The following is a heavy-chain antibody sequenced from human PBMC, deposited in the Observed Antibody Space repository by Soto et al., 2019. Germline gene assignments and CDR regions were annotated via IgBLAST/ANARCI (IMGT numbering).Heavy chain of an antibody. V-gene: IGHV6-1*01. Sequence: SQTLSLTCAISGDSVSSNSAAWNWIRQSPSRGLEWLGRTYYRSKWYNDYAVSVKSRITINPDTSKNQFSLQLNSVTPEDTAVYYWARERGSSSWYYDYYGMDVWGQGTTVTVSS. CDR2: TYYRSKWYN. D-gene: IGHD6-13*01. CDR1: GDSVSSNSAA. J-gene: IGHJ6*02. CDR3: ARERGSSSWYYDYYGMDV.